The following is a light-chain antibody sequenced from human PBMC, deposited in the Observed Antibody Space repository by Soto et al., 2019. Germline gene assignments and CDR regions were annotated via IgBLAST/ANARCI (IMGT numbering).Light chain of an antibody. CDR1: QSVLYSSNNKNY. V-gene: IGKV4-1*01. Sequence: DIVMTQSPDSLAVSLGERANINCKSSQSVLYSSNNKNYLAWYQQKPGQPPKLLIYWASTRESGVPDRFSGSGSGTDFTLTISSLQAEDVAVYYCQQYYSTPWTFGQGIKVDIK. CDR3: QQYYSTPWT. J-gene: IGKJ1*01. CDR2: WAS.